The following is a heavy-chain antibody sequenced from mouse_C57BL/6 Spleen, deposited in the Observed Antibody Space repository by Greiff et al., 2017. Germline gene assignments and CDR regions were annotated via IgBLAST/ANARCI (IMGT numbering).Heavy chain of an antibody. J-gene: IGHJ3*01. CDR2: IWSGGST. CDR3: ARIWSYDYSWCAY. D-gene: IGHD2-4*01. Sequence: QVQLQQSGPGLVQPSQSLSITCTVSGFSLTSYGVHWVRQSPGKGLEWLGVIWSGGSTDYNAAFISRLSISKDNSKSQVFFKMNSLQADDTAIYYCARIWSYDYSWCAYWGQGTLVTVSA. CDR1: GFSLTSYG. V-gene: IGHV2-2*01.